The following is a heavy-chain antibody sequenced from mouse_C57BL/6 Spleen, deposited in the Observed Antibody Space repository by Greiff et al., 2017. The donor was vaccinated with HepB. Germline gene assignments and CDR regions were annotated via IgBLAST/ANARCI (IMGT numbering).Heavy chain of an antibody. J-gene: IGHJ1*03. Sequence: VQLQQSGAELARPGASVKLSCKASGYTFTSYGISWVKQRTGQGLEWIGEIYPRSGNTYYNEKFKGKATLTADKSSSTAYMELRSLTSEDSAVYFCACATVVADWYFDVWGTGTTVTVSS. CDR1: GYTFTSYG. D-gene: IGHD1-1*01. V-gene: IGHV1-81*01. CDR3: ACATVVADWYFDV. CDR2: IYPRSGNT.